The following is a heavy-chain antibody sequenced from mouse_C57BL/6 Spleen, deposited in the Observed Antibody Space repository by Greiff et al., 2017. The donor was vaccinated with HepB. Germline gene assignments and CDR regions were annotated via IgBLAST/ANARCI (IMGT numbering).Heavy chain of an antibody. CDR2: IDTEDGDT. J-gene: IGHJ2*01. D-gene: IGHD1-1*01. Sequence: EVQLQQSGAELVRPGASVKLSCTASGFNIKDYYMHWVKQRPEQGLEWIGRIDTEDGDTEYAPKFQGKATMTADTSSNTAYLQLSSLTSEDTAVYYCTRYYYGSSYFDYWGQGTTLTVSS. CDR1: GFNIKDYY. CDR3: TRYYYGSSYFDY. V-gene: IGHV14-1*01.